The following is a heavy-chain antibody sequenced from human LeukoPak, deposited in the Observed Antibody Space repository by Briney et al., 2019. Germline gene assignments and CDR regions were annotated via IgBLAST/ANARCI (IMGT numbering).Heavy chain of an antibody. J-gene: IGHJ4*02. Sequence: PGGSLRLSCTASGFTFGDYAMSWVRQAPGKGLEWVGFIRSKAYGGTTEYAASVKGRFTISRDDSKSIAYLQMNSLKTEDTAVYYCTGGSWVNDFWSGYYVFWGQGTLVTVSS. V-gene: IGHV3-49*04. CDR3: TGGSWVNDFWSGYYVF. D-gene: IGHD3-3*01. CDR2: IRSKAYGGTT. CDR1: GFTFGDYA.